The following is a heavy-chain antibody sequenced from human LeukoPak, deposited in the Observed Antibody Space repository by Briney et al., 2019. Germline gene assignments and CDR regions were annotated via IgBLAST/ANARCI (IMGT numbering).Heavy chain of an antibody. CDR2: IYYSGST. V-gene: IGHV4-59*11. J-gene: IGHJ5*02. CDR1: GGSISSHY. D-gene: IGHD3-22*01. CDR3: AREYYYDSSGHTPNWFDP. Sequence: SETLSLTCTASGGSISSHYWSWIRQPPGKGLEWIGYIYYSGSTNYNPSLKSRVTISVDTSKNQFSLKLSSVTAADTAVYYCAREYYYDSSGHTPNWFDPWGQGTLVTVSS.